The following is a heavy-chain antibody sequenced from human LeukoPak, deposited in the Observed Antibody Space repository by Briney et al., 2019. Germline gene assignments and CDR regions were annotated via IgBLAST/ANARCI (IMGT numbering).Heavy chain of an antibody. CDR3: ARGRGYDFWSGYENWFDP. D-gene: IGHD3-3*01. CDR2: ISAYNGNT. J-gene: IGHJ5*02. CDR1: GYTFTSYG. V-gene: IGHV1-18*01. Sequence: RASVKVSCKASGYTFTSYGISWVRQAPGQGLEWMGWISAYNGNTNYAQKLQGRVTMTTDTSTSTAYMELRSLRSDDTAVYYCARGRGYDFWSGYENWFDPWGQGTLVTVSS.